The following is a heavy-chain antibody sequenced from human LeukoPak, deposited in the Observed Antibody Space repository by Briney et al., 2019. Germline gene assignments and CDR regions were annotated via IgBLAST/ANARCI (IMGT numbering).Heavy chain of an antibody. CDR3: ARQSDSYYSTFDY. D-gene: IGHD3-22*01. CDR1: GDSISSYY. CDR2: IYYGGST. V-gene: IGHV4-59*08. J-gene: IGHJ4*02. Sequence: SETLSLTCTVSGDSISSYYWSWIRQPPGKGLEWSGNIYYGGSTNYNPSLKSRVTISVDTSKNQFSLKLSSVTAADTAVYYCARQSDSYYSTFDYWGQGTLVTVSS.